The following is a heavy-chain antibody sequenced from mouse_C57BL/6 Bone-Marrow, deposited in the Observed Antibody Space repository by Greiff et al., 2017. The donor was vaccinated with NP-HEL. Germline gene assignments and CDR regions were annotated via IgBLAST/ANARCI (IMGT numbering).Heavy chain of an antibody. V-gene: IGHV5-6*01. CDR2: ISSGGSYT. Sequence: EVKLVESGGDLVKPGGSLKLSCAASGFTFSSYGMSWVRQTPDKRLEWVATISSGGSYTYYPDSVKGRFTISRDNAKNTLYLQMSSLKSEDTAMYYCARGAVEGYWGQGTTLTVSS. D-gene: IGHD1-1*01. CDR3: ARGAVEGY. J-gene: IGHJ2*01. CDR1: GFTFSSYG.